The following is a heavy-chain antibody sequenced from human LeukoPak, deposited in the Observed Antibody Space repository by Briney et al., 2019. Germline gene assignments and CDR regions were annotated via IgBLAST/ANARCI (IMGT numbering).Heavy chain of an antibody. J-gene: IGHJ4*02. CDR1: GYSFSTYW. V-gene: IGHV5-51*01. D-gene: IGHD2-2*01. CDR2: IYPGDSET. Sequence: GESLKISCKGSGYSFSTYWIGWVRQMPGKGLEWMGIIYPGDSETRYSPSFQGQVTISADKSTSTAYLQWSTLKASDTAIYYCARNDQFRHTSTWHVVDYWGQGTLVNVAS. CDR3: ARNDQFRHTSTWHVVDY.